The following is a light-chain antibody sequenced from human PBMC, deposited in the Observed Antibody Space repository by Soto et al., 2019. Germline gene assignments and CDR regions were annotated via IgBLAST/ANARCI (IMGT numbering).Light chain of an antibody. J-gene: IGLJ3*02. CDR3: SSYAASNNFYFV. CDR1: SSDVGGYNY. V-gene: IGLV2-8*01. CDR2: EVT. Sequence: QSVLTQPPSASGSPGQSVTISCTGTSSDVGGYNYVSWYQQYPGRAPKLMIYEVTKRPSGVPDRFSGSKSGNTASLTVSGLQVEVEADYYCSSYAASNNFYFVFGGGTKLTVL.